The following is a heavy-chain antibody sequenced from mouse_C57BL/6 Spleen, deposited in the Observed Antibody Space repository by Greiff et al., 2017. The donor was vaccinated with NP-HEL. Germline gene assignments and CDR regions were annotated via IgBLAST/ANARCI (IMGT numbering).Heavy chain of an antibody. V-gene: IGHV1-69*01. D-gene: IGHD2-4*01. CDR2: IDPSDSYT. Sequence: VQLQQPGAELVMPGASVKLSCKASGYTFTSYWMHWVKQRPGQGLEWIGEIDPSDSYTNYNPKFKGKSTLTVDKSSSTAYMQLSSLTSEDSAVYYCAKKGLRRGYYDVWGTGTTVTVSS. CDR3: AKKGLRRGYYDV. CDR1: GYTFTSYW. J-gene: IGHJ1*03.